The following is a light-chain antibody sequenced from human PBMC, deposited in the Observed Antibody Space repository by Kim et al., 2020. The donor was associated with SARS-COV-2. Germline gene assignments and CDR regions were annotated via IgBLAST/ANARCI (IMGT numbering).Light chain of an antibody. CDR3: SSYTSSSRV. CDR2: DVS. Sequence: QSALTQPASVSGSPGQSITISCTGTSSDVGGYNYVSWYQQHPGKAPKLMIYDVSKRPSGVSNRFSGSKSGNTASLTISGLQAEDEADYYCSSYTSSSRVFGTGTNVTVL. CDR1: SSDVGGYNY. V-gene: IGLV2-14*01. J-gene: IGLJ1*01.